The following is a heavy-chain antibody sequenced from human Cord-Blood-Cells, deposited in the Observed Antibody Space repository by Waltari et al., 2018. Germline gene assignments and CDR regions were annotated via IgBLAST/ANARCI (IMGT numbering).Heavy chain of an antibody. D-gene: IGHD5-12*01. CDR2: ISSSSSTI. CDR3: ARAKGKRGYGFSTFDY. V-gene: IGHV3-48*02. J-gene: IGHJ4*02. Sequence: EVQLVESGGGLVQPGGSLRLSSAASGFTFSSYSLNWVRQAPGKGLEWVSYISSSSSTIYYADSVKGRFTISRDNAKNSLYLQMNSLRDEDTAVYYCARAKGKRGYGFSTFDYWGQGTLVTVSS. CDR1: GFTFSSYS.